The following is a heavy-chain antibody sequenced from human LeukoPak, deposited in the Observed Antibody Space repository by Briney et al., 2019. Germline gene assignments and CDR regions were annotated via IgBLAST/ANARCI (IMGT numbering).Heavy chain of an antibody. J-gene: IGHJ4*02. CDR3: VKSYSSGWYFFDY. D-gene: IGHD6-19*01. V-gene: IGHV3-64D*09. Sequence: GGSLRLSCSASGFSFSYYAMHWVRQAPGKGLEYVSTISSNGGSTFYADSVKGRFTISRDNSKNTLYLQMSSLRPEDTAVYYCVKSYSSGWYFFDYWGQGTLVTVFS. CDR1: GFSFSYYA. CDR2: ISSNGGST.